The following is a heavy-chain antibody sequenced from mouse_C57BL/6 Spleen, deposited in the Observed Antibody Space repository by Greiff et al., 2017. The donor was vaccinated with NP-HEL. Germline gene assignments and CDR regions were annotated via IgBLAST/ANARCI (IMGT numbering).Heavy chain of an antibody. J-gene: IGHJ4*01. CDR1: GYAFSSSW. CDR3: ARGSSGSYYAMDY. CDR2: IYPGDGDT. D-gene: IGHD3-2*02. V-gene: IGHV1-82*01. Sequence: VKLQESGPELVKPGASVKISCKASGYAFSSSWMNWVKQRPGKGLEWIGRIYPGDGDTNYNGKFKGKATLTADKSSSTAYMQLSSLTSEDSAVYFCARGSSGSYYAMDYWGQGTSVTVSS.